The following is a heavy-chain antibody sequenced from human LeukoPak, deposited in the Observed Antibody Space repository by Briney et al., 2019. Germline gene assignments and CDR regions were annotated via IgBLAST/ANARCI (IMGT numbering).Heavy chain of an antibody. J-gene: IGHJ4*02. D-gene: IGHD6-6*01. CDR3: ARVGGIAARTEFSIDY. CDR1: GGSFSGYY. CDR2: INHSGST. Sequence: SETLSLTCAVYGGSFSGYYRSWIRQPPGKGLEWIGEINHSGSTNYNPSLKSRVTISVDTSKNQFSLKLSSVTAADTAVYYCARVGGIAARTEFSIDYWGQGTLVTVSS. V-gene: IGHV4-34*01.